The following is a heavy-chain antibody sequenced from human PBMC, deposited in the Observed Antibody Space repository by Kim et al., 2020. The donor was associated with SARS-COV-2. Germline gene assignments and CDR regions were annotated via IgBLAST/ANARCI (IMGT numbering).Heavy chain of an antibody. J-gene: IGHJ3*01. CDR3: VKGYLIVDDRGALDL. CDR1: GFTFDDYA. Sequence: GGSLRLSCAASGFTFDDYAMHWVRQTPGKGLEWLSSISWNSAYIVYAGSVKGRCTISRDNARNSLFLQMNSLRVEDTALYYCVKGYLIVDDRGALDLWGHGTMVTVSS. V-gene: IGHV3-9*01. CDR2: ISWNSAYI. D-gene: IGHD3-10*01.